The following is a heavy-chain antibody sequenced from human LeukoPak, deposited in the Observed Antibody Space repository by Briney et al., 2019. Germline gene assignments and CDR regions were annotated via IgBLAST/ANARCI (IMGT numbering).Heavy chain of an antibody. CDR3: ARDLKAYCGGDCYPGGVDY. J-gene: IGHJ4*02. CDR2: INPNSGGT. V-gene: IGHV1-2*02. CDR1: GYTFSSYY. Sequence: ASVKVSCAASGYTFSSYYMHWVRQAPGQGLEWMGWINPNSGGTNYAQKVQGRFTMTRDTSISTAYMELSRLRSDDTAVYYCARDLKAYCGGDCYPGGVDYWGQGTLVTVSS. D-gene: IGHD2-21*02.